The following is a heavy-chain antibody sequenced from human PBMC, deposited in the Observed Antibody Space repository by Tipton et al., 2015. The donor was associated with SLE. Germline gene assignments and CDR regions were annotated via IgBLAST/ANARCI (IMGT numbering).Heavy chain of an antibody. CDR2: IYNSGST. J-gene: IGHJ4*02. D-gene: IGHD3-9*01. CDR3: VRAVGNDWMYKD. V-gene: IGHV4-59*01. Sequence: TLSLTCTVSGGSISSYYWSWIRQPPGKGLEWIGYIYNSGSTNYNPSLKSRVTISVDTSKSQFSLRVTSVTALDTAVYYCVRAVGNDWMYKDWGQGTLVTVSS. CDR1: GGSISSYY.